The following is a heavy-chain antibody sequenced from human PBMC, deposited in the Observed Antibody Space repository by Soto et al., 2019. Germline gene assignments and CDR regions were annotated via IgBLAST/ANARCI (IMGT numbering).Heavy chain of an antibody. Sequence: SETLSLTCTVSGGSISSYYWSWIRQPPGKGLEWIGYIYYSGSTNYNPSLKSRVTISVDTSKNQFSLKLSSVTAADTAVYYCARRSGYSSSLWYFDYWGQGTLVTV. V-gene: IGHV4-59*01. CDR3: ARRSGYSSSLWYFDY. CDR2: IYYSGST. D-gene: IGHD6-6*01. CDR1: GGSISSYY. J-gene: IGHJ4*02.